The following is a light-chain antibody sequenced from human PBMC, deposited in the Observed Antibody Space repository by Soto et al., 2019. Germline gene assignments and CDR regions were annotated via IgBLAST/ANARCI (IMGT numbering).Light chain of an antibody. CDR1: QSVSSSY. CDR2: GAS. J-gene: IGKJ1*01. V-gene: IGKV3-20*01. CDR3: QEYDNSPWA. Sequence: EIVLTQSPGTLSLSPGEGATLSCRASQSVSSSYLAWYQQKPGQAPRLLIYGASSRATGIPDRFSGGGSGTDFTLTISRLEPEDFAVYYWQEYDNSPWAFGQGTKMDIK.